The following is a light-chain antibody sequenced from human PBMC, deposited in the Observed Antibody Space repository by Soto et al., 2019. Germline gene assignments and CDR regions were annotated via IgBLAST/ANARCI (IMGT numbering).Light chain of an antibody. J-gene: IGKJ2*01. CDR3: HQANSFPYT. Sequence: DIQMTQSPSSVSASVGDRVTITCRASQDISSWLAWYQQIPGKAPKLLIYAASSLQSGVPSRFSGSGSGTDFTLTISSLQPEDFATYYCHQANSFPYTFGQGTKLE. V-gene: IGKV1-12*01. CDR1: QDISSW. CDR2: AAS.